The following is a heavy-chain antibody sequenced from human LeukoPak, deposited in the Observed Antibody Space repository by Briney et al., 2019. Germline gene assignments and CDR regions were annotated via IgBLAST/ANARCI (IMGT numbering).Heavy chain of an antibody. Sequence: GGSLRLSCVVSEFTFSSYAMSWVRQAPGKGLVWVSRISPTGSTTSYADSVKGRFTVSRDNAKNTLYLQVNNLRAEDTAVYYCARGPNSNWSGLDFWGQGTLLTVSS. CDR1: EFTFSSYA. CDR3: ARGPNSNWSGLDF. CDR2: ISPTGSTT. D-gene: IGHD6-6*01. J-gene: IGHJ4*02. V-gene: IGHV3-74*01.